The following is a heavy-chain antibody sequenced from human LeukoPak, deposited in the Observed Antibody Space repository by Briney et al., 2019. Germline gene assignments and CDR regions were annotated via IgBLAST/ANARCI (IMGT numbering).Heavy chain of an antibody. Sequence: ASVKVSCKASRGTFSSYAISWVRQAPGQGLEWMGRIIPILGIANYAQKFQGRVTITADKSTSTAYMELSSLRSEDTAVYYCARAGSGLDYWGQGTLVTVSS. CDR2: IIPILGIA. CDR3: ARAGSGLDY. D-gene: IGHD2-15*01. J-gene: IGHJ4*02. CDR1: RGTFSSYA. V-gene: IGHV1-69*04.